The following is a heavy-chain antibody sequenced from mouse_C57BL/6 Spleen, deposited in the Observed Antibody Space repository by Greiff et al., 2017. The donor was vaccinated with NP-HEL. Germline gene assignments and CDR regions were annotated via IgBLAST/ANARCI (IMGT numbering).Heavy chain of an antibody. J-gene: IGHJ3*01. CDR3: ADDYDGFAY. CDR2: ISSGGSYT. V-gene: IGHV5-6*02. D-gene: IGHD2-4*01. Sequence: EVMLVESGGDLVKPGGSLKLSCAASGFTFSSYGMSWVRQTPDKRLEWVATISSGGSYTYYPDSVKGRFTISRDNAKNTLYLQMSSLKSEDTAMYYCADDYDGFAYWGQGTLVTVSA. CDR1: GFTFSSYG.